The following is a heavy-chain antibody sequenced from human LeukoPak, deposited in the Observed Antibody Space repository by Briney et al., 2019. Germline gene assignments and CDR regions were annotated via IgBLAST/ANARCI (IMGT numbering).Heavy chain of an antibody. CDR3: ARGVLRFLERAYNWFDP. J-gene: IGHJ5*02. CDR2: INPSGGST. CDR1: GYTFTSYY. Sequence: GASVKVPCKASGYTFTSYYMHWVRQAPGQGLEWMGIINPSGGSTSYAQKFQGRVTMTRDTSTSTVYMELSSLRSEDTAVYSCARGVLRFLERAYNWFDPWGQGTLVTVSS. D-gene: IGHD3-3*01. V-gene: IGHV1-46*01.